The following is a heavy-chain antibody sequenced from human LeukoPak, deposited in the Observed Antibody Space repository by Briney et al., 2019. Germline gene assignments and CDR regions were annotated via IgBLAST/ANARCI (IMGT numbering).Heavy chain of an antibody. CDR1: GGSISSSSYY. V-gene: IGHV4-39*01. J-gene: IGHJ4*02. CDR2: IYYSGST. D-gene: IGHD2-15*01. Sequence: PSGTLSLTCTVSGGSISSSSYYWGWIRQPPGKGLEWIGSIYYSGSTYYNPSLKSRVTISVDTSKNQFSLKLSSVTAADTAVYYCARGDIVPDYWGQGTPVTVSS. CDR3: ARGDIVPDY.